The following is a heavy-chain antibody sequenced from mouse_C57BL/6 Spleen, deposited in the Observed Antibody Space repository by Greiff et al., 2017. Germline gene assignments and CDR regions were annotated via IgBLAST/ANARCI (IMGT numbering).Heavy chain of an antibody. Sequence: VQGVESGPGLVAPSQSLSITCTVSGFSLTSYGVHWVRQPPGKGLEWLVVIWSDGSTTYNSALKSRLSISKDNSKSQVFLKMNSLQTDDTAMYYCATQIYYGNYYAMDYWGQGTSVTVSS. V-gene: IGHV2-6*03. CDR2: IWSDGST. D-gene: IGHD2-1*01. J-gene: IGHJ4*01. CDR3: ATQIYYGNYYAMDY. CDR1: GFSLTSYG.